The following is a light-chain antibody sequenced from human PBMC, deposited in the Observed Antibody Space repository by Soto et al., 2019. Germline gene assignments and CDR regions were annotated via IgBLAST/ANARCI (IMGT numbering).Light chain of an antibody. CDR2: DVN. CDR1: SSDVGGYNY. J-gene: IGLJ2*01. Sequence: QSALTQPASVSGSPGQSITISCTGTSSDVGGYNYVSWYQQHPGKAPKLMIYDVNNRPSGVSNRFSGSKSGNTASLTISGLQAEDEADYYCSSCTSTSTLAVFGGGTKLTVL. CDR3: SSCTSTSTLAV. V-gene: IGLV2-14*03.